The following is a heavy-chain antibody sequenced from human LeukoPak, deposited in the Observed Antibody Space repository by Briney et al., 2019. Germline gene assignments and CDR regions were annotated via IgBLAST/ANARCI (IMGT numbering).Heavy chain of an antibody. CDR1: GFTFTISA. CDR2: IVVGSGNT. CDR3: AADPTGDFVGLHDAFDI. V-gene: IGHV1-58*02. J-gene: IGHJ3*02. D-gene: IGHD3-16*01. Sequence: ASETVSFTSSGFTFTISAMQWVRQARGQRHEWIGWIVVGSGNTNYAQTFQERVTITRDMSTSTAYMELSGLRSEDTAVYYCAADPTGDFVGLHDAFDIWGQVTMVTVAS.